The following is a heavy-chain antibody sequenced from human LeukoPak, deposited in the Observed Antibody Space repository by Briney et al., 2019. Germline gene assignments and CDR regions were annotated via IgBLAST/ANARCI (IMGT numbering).Heavy chain of an antibody. D-gene: IGHD3-3*01. J-gene: IGHJ6*02. CDR1: GGSISSYY. V-gene: IGHV4-59*01. Sequence: SETLSLTCTVSGGSISSYYWSWIRQPPGNGLEWIGYIYYSGSTNYNPSLKSRVTISVDTSKNQFSLKLSRLRSDDTAVYYCARVSRFITIFGVVNCGMDVWGQGTTVTVSS. CDR2: IYYSGST. CDR3: ARVSRFITIFGVVNCGMDV.